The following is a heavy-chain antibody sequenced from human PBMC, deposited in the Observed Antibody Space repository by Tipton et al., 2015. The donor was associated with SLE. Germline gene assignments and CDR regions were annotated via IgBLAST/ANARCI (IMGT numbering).Heavy chain of an antibody. D-gene: IGHD1-26*01. CDR3: ASDGGVGARTGSSDY. CDR1: GGSVSNYY. Sequence: TLSLTCTVSGGSVSNYYWSWIRPAPGKGLEWIGYFSYSGRINYNPSLKSRVTISADTSKNQFSLKLSSVTAADAAVYFCASDGGVGARTGSSDYRGGGALVRASS. J-gene: IGHJ4*02. CDR2: FSYSGRI. V-gene: IGHV4-59*02.